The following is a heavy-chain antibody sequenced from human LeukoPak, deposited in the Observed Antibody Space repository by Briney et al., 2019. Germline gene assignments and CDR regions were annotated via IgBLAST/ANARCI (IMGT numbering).Heavy chain of an antibody. CDR3: ATARPFWSGNYYYGMDV. D-gene: IGHD3-3*01. Sequence: SETLSLTCTVSGGSISRYYWSWIRQPPGKGLEWIGYIYYSGSTNYNPSLKSRVTISVDTSKNQFSLKLSSVTAADTAVYYCATARPFWSGNYYYGMDVWGQGTTVTVSS. CDR1: GGSISRYY. CDR2: IYYSGST. V-gene: IGHV4-59*12. J-gene: IGHJ6*02.